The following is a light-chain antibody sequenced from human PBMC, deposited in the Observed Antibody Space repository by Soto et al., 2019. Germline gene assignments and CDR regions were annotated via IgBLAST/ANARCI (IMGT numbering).Light chain of an antibody. J-gene: IGKJ4*01. CDR1: QSVSSFY. V-gene: IGKV3-20*01. CDR3: QQYGSSL. Sequence: EIVLTQSPGTLSLSPGERATLSCRASQSVSSFYLAWYQQKPGQAPRLLIYDASSRATGIPDRFGGSGSGTDFTLAISRLEPEDFAVYYCQQYGSSLFGGGTKV. CDR2: DAS.